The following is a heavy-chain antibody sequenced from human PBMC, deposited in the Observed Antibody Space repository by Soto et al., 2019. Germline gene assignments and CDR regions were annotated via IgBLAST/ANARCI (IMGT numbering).Heavy chain of an antibody. CDR3: ARLVGNSWLDH. D-gene: IGHD6-6*01. V-gene: IGHV6-1*01. CDR2: TYYRSIWQT. CDR1: GDSVSSNDAV. Sequence: QVQLQQSGPGLVKPSQTLSLTCAISGDSVSSNDAVWNWIRQSPSRGLEWLGRTYYRSIWQTEXAXSXKXXMTINPGASKNLFSLQLNSVTPEDTAMYYCARLVGNSWLDHWGQGTLVTVSA. J-gene: IGHJ5*02.